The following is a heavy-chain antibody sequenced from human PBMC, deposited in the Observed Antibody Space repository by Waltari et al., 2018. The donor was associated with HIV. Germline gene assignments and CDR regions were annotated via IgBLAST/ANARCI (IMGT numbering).Heavy chain of an antibody. CDR1: GYRSHHYW. V-gene: IGHV5-51*01. D-gene: IGHD3-10*01. CDR2: IYLVDSET. Sequence: EVHLVQSGPELKKPGESLRISCQGSGYRSHHYWISWVRQMPGKGPEWIGNIYLVDSETRYIPAFEGRITISVDKSINSVFLQWNSLKASYTASYFCARHYPEPRRSYYSSSYYDVWGQGTLFTVSS. J-gene: IGHJ4*02. CDR3: ARHYPEPRRSYYSSSYYDV.